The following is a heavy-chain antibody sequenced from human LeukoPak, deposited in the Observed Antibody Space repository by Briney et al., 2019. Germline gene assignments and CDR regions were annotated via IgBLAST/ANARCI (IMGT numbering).Heavy chain of an antibody. V-gene: IGHV4-59*01. Sequence: SETLSLTCTVSGGSISSYYWSWIRQPPGKGLEWIGYIYYSGSTNYNPSLKSRVTISVDTSKNQFSLKLSAVTAADTAVYYCARVYYDFWRGYRYYYFYYMDVWGKGTTVTVSS. CDR1: GGSISSYY. CDR2: IYYSGST. D-gene: IGHD3-3*01. CDR3: ARVYYDFWRGYRYYYFYYMDV. J-gene: IGHJ6*03.